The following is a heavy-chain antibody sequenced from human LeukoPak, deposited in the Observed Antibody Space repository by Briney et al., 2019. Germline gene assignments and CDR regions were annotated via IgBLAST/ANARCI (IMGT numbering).Heavy chain of an antibody. D-gene: IGHD3-22*01. V-gene: IGHV3-21*01. Sequence: PGGSLRLSCAASGSTFSSYSMNWVRQAPGKGLEWVSSISSSSSYIYYADSVKGRFTISRDNAKNSLYLQMNSLRAEDTAVYYCARDLYYYDSSGSPIDLWGQGTLVTVSS. CDR3: ARDLYYYDSSGSPIDL. CDR1: GSTFSSYS. CDR2: ISSSSSYI. J-gene: IGHJ5*02.